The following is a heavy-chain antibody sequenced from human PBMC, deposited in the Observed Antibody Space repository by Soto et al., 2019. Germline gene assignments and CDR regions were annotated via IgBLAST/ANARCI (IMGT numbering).Heavy chain of an antibody. J-gene: IGHJ3*02. D-gene: IGHD6-13*01. CDR1: GASIRSGGYY. Sequence: QVQLQESGPGLVKPSQTLSLTCSVSGASIRSGGYYWNWIRQHPGKDLEWMGYIYYSGSTNYNPSLKSRVIISVDTSKNPFSLKLSSVTAADTAVYYCARDSTIAARAFDIWGQGTMVTVSS. CDR3: ARDSTIAARAFDI. CDR2: IYYSGST. V-gene: IGHV4-31*03.